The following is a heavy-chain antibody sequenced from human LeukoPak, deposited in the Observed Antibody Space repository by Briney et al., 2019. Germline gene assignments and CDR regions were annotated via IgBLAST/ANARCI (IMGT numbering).Heavy chain of an antibody. CDR2: ISGSGGST. J-gene: IGHJ4*02. CDR1: GFTFSSYW. D-gene: IGHD6-19*01. Sequence: GGSLRLSCAASGFTFSSYWMSWVRQAPGKGLEWVSAISGSGGSTYYADSVKGRFTISRDNSKNTLYLQMNSLRAEDTAVYYCAKDRGYSSGCYDYWGQGTLVTVSS. V-gene: IGHV3-23*01. CDR3: AKDRGYSSGCYDY.